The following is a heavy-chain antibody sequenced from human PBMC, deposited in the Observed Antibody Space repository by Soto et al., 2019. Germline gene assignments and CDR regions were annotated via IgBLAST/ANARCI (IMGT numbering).Heavy chain of an antibody. CDR1: GDSISNGHW. CDR2: IYLSGST. D-gene: IGHD4-17*01. V-gene: IGHV4-4*02. Sequence: QVQLQESGPGLVKPSGTLSLTCAVSGDSISNGHWWSWVRQSAERGLEWIGDIYLSGSTNYNPSLRSRVTLSQQKSRNQFSLKLTSVTAADTAVYYCARVSNSIGAGLRHYFAMDVWGQGTTVIVSS. CDR3: ARVSNSIGAGLRHYFAMDV. J-gene: IGHJ6*02.